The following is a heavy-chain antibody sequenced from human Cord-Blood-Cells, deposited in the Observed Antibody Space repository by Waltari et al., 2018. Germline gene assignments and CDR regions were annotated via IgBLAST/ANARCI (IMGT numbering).Heavy chain of an antibody. Sequence: EVQLVQSGAEVKTPGESLKISCKGSGYSFTSYWIGWVRQMPGKGLEWMGIIYPGDSDTRYSPSFQGQVTSSADKSISTAYLQWSSLKASDTAMYYCARLFRYNWNDLRGAFDIWGQGTMVTVSS. V-gene: IGHV5-51*01. J-gene: IGHJ3*02. CDR3: ARLFRYNWNDLRGAFDI. CDR2: IYPGDSDT. D-gene: IGHD1-1*01. CDR1: GYSFTSYW.